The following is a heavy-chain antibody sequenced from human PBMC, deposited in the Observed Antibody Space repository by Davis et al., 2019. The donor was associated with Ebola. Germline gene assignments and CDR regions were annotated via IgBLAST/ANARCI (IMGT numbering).Heavy chain of an antibody. D-gene: IGHD3/OR15-3a*01. Sequence: GGSLRLSCAASGFTFSSYGMHWVRQAPGKGLEWVSYITSSSSTIYYADSVKGRFTISRDNAKNSLFLEMNSLRVEDTAFYYCASGDGRGRSYDMDVWGQGTTVTVSS. CDR2: ITSSSSTI. CDR1: GFTFSSYG. V-gene: IGHV3-48*04. CDR3: ASGDGRGRSYDMDV. J-gene: IGHJ6*03.